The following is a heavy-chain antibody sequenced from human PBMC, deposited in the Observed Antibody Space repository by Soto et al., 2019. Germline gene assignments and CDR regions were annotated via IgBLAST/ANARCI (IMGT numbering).Heavy chain of an antibody. V-gene: IGHV4-34*01. D-gene: IGHD3-9*01. CDR1: GGSFSGYY. CDR2: INHSGST. J-gene: IGHJ4*02. Sequence: SSETLSLTCAVYGGSFSGYYWSWIRQPPGKGLEWIGEINHSGSTNYNPSLKSRVTISVDTSKNQFSLKLSSVTAADTAVYYCARGLTPLPTIDWTTYHRPPEVGFDYWGQGTLVTVSS. CDR3: ARGLTPLPTIDWTTYHRPPEVGFDY.